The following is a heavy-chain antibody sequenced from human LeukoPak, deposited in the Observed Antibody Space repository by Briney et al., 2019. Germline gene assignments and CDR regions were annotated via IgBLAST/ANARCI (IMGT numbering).Heavy chain of an antibody. V-gene: IGHV1-2*02. J-gene: IGHJ5*02. CDR1: GYTFTGYY. CDR2: INPNSGST. CDR3: ASGECSGTSCYWRGKWFDP. Sequence: ASVKVSCKASGYTFTGYYMRWVRQAPGQGLEWMGWINPNSGSTNYAQKFQGRVTMTRDTSISTAYMELSRLRSDDTAVYYCASGECSGTSCYWRGKWFDPWGQGTLVTVSS. D-gene: IGHD2-2*01.